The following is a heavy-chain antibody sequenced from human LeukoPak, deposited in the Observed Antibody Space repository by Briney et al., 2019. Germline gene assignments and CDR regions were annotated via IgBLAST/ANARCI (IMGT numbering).Heavy chain of an antibody. J-gene: IGHJ4*02. CDR2: INPNSGGT. V-gene: IGHV1-2*02. CDR3: ARGEDIVVVFFDY. CDR1: GYTLTGYY. D-gene: IGHD2-15*01. Sequence: ASVKVSCKASGYTLTGYYMHWVRQAPGQGLEWMGWINPNSGGTNYAQKFQGRVTMTRDTSISTAYMELSRLRSDDTAVYYCARGEDIVVVFFDYWGQGTLVTVSS.